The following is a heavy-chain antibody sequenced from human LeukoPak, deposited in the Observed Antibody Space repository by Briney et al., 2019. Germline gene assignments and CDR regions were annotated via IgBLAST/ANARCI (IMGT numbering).Heavy chain of an antibody. Sequence: ASVKVSCKASGYTFTSYGISWVRQAPGQGLEWMGWISAYNGNTNYAQKLQGRVTMTTDTSTSTAYMELRSLRSDDTAVYYCARDVVVVAATLRTSFDYWGQGTLVTVSS. J-gene: IGHJ4*02. CDR3: ARDVVVVAATLRTSFDY. CDR2: ISAYNGNT. CDR1: GYTFTSYG. V-gene: IGHV1-18*01. D-gene: IGHD2-15*01.